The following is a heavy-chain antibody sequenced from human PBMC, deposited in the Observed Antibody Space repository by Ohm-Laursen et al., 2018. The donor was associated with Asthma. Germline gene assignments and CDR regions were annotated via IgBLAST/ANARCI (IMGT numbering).Heavy chain of an antibody. Sequence: GSLRLSCTASGFTFSSYWMHWVRQAPGKGLVWVSRINSDGSSTSYADSVKGRFTISRDNAKNTLYLQMNSLRAEDTAVYYCARGVYNWNYEDYYYGMDVWGQGTTVIVSS. D-gene: IGHD1-7*01. CDR3: ARGVYNWNYEDYYYGMDV. J-gene: IGHJ6*02. CDR1: GFTFSSYW. CDR2: INSDGSST. V-gene: IGHV3-74*01.